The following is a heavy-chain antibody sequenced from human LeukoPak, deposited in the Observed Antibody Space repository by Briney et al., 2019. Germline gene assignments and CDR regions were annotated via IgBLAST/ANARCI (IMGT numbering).Heavy chain of an antibody. V-gene: IGHV4-4*07. Sequence: SETLSLTCTVSGGSISSYYWSWIRQRAGKGLEWIGRIYTSGSTNYNPSLKSRVTMSVDTSKNQFSLKLSSVTAADTAVYYCARGGAFIAVAGTPWFDPWGQGTLVTVSS. D-gene: IGHD6-19*01. CDR1: GGSISSYY. CDR2: IYTSGST. J-gene: IGHJ5*02. CDR3: ARGGAFIAVAGTPWFDP.